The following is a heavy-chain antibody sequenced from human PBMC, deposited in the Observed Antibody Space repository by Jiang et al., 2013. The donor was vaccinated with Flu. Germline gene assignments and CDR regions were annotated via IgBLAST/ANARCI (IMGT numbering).Heavy chain of an antibody. V-gene: IGHV4-39*07. J-gene: IGHJ4*02. CDR1: GGSSGSYY. D-gene: IGHD6-13*01. Sequence: PGLVKPSETLSLTCTVSGGSSGSYYWGWIRQPPGKGLEWIGSIYYSGTTYYNPSLKSRVTLSVDTSNNQFSLRLTSVTAADTAVYFCARVLSSNWFGDYFDYWGQGTLVTVSS. CDR2: IYYSGTT. CDR3: ARVLSSNWFGDYFDY.